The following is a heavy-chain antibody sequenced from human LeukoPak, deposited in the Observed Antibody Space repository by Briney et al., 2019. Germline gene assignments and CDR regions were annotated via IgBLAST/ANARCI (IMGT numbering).Heavy chain of an antibody. CDR2: IYYSGST. CDR3: ARLVGSCSTTSCSFEY. V-gene: IGHV4-39*01. D-gene: IGHD2-2*01. Sequence: SETLSLTCTVSGGSLSSGHYYWGWIRQPPGKGLEWIGSIYYSGSTYYNPSLKSRVTISVDTSKNQFSLDLTSVTATDTAVYYCARLVGSCSTTSCSFEYWGQGTLVSVSS. J-gene: IGHJ4*02. CDR1: GGSLSSGHYY.